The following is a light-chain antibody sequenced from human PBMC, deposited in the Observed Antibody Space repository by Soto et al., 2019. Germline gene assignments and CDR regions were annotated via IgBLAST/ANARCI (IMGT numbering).Light chain of an antibody. V-gene: IGLV2-14*01. CDR3: SSYTNINTRAGV. CDR2: EVT. CDR1: IGDIGSYNR. Sequence: QSALTQPASVSGSPGQSITISCTGTIGDIGSYNRVSWYQQHPGKAPKRIIYEVTDRPSGVSNSFSGSKSGNTASLTVSGLQAEDEAEYYCSSYTNINTRAGVFGTGTKLTVL. J-gene: IGLJ1*01.